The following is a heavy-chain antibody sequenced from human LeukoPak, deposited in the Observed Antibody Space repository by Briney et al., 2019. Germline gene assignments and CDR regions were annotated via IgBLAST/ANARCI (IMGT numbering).Heavy chain of an antibody. D-gene: IGHD2-15*01. J-gene: IGHJ5*02. CDR2: IKQVGSEK. Sequence: PGGSLRLSCAASGFTFSSYWMSWVRQAPGKGLEWVANIKQVGSEKYYVDSVKGGFTISRDNAKNSLYLQMNSLRAEDTAVYYCARDLVVVVAATSFNWFDPWGQGTLVTVSS. CDR3: ARDLVVVVAATSFNWFDP. V-gene: IGHV3-7*01. CDR1: GFTFSSYW.